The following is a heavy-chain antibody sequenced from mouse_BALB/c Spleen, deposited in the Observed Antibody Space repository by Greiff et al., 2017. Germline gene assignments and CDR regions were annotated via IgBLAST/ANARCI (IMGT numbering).Heavy chain of an antibody. Sequence: QVQLQQSGAELVKPGTSVKLSCKASGYNFTSYWINWVKLRPGQGLEWIGDIYPGSGSTNYNEKFKSKATLTVDTSSSTAYMQLSSLASEDSALYYCAKRNYPYAMDYWGQGTSVTVSS. V-gene: IGHV1-55*01. CDR3: AKRNYPYAMDY. CDR2: IYPGSGST. J-gene: IGHJ4*01. CDR1: GYNFTSYW. D-gene: IGHD2-1*01.